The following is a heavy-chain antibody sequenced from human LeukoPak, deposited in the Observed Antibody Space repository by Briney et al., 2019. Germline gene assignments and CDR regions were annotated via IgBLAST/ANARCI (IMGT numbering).Heavy chain of an antibody. CDR1: GFTFSSYW. CDR3: AREYGGSYFFDY. V-gene: IGHV3-7*01. CDR2: IKQDASEK. J-gene: IGHJ4*02. Sequence: GGSLRLSCAASGFTFSSYWMSWVRQAPGKGLEWVANIKQDASEKYYVDPVKGRFTISRDNAKNSLYLQMNYLRAEDTAVYYCAREYGGSYFFDYWGQGTLVTVSS. D-gene: IGHD1-26*01.